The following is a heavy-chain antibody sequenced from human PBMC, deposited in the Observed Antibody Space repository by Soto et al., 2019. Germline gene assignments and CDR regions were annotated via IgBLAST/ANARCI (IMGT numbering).Heavy chain of an antibody. J-gene: IGHJ4*02. Sequence: SETLSLTCAVYGGSFSGYYWSWIRQPPGKGLEWIGEINHSGSTNYNPSLKSRVTISVDTSKNQFSLKLSSVTAADTAVYYCARERITMVRGVKGYFDYWGQGTLVTVSS. CDR2: INHSGST. V-gene: IGHV4-34*01. CDR1: GGSFSGYY. D-gene: IGHD3-10*01. CDR3: ARERITMVRGVKGYFDY.